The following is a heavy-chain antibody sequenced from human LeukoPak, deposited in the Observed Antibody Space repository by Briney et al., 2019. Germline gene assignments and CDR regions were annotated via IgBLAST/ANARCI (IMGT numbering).Heavy chain of an antibody. CDR2: IKIDGSST. J-gene: IGHJ4*02. V-gene: IGHV3-74*01. CDR3: AKDYAGYDSFDY. D-gene: IGHD5-12*01. Sequence: GGSLRLSCAASGFTFSNYWMHWVRQAPGKGLVWVSHIKIDGSSTTYADSVKGRFTIFRDNAKNTLYLQMNSLRAEDTAVYYCAKDYAGYDSFDYWGQGTLVTVSS. CDR1: GFTFSNYW.